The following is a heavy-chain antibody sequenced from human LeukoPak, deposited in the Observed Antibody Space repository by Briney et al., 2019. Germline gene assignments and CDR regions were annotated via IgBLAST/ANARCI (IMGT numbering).Heavy chain of an antibody. D-gene: IGHD6-19*01. Sequence: GGSLRLSCAASGFTFSSYAMSWVRQAPGKGLEWVSAISGSGGSTYYADSVKGRFTISRDNSKNTLYLQMNSLRAEDTAVYYCARVCSSGWSEFDYWGRGTLVTVSS. CDR3: ARVCSSGWSEFDY. V-gene: IGHV3-23*01. J-gene: IGHJ4*02. CDR2: ISGSGGST. CDR1: GFTFSSYA.